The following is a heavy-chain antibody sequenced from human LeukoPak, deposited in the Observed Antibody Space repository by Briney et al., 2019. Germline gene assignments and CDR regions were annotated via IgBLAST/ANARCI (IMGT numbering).Heavy chain of an antibody. CDR3: ARARSDYVWGSYRSSHYFDY. CDR1: GGSFSGYY. V-gene: IGHV4-34*01. Sequence: PSETLSLTCAVYGGSFSGYYWSWIRQPPGKGLGWIGEINHSGSTNYNPSLKSRVTISVDTSKNQFSLKLSSVTAADTAVYYCARARSDYVWGSYRSSHYFDYWGQGTLVTVSS. D-gene: IGHD3-16*02. J-gene: IGHJ4*02. CDR2: INHSGST.